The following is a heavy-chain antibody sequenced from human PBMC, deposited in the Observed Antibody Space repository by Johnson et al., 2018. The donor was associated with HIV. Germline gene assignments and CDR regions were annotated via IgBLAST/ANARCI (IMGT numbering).Heavy chain of an antibody. D-gene: IGHD2-2*01. V-gene: IGHV3-7*01. CDR2: IKQDGSER. J-gene: IGHJ3*02. CDR3: ARDRWYCSSTSCQKDAFDI. Sequence: VQLVESGGGVVQPGGSLRLSCAASGFTFSSYGMHWVRQAPGKGLEWVANIKQDGSERYYVDSVKGRFTISRDNAKNSLYLQMHSLRAEDTAVYYCARDRWYCSSTSCQKDAFDIWGQGTMVTVSS. CDR1: GFTFSSYG.